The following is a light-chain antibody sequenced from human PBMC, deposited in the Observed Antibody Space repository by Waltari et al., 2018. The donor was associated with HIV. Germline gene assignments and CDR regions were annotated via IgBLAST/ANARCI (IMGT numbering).Light chain of an antibody. V-gene: IGLV3-25*03. CDR1: DMPDHY. CDR2: KVT. CDR3: QSADSDNTDNGV. Sequence: SQLTQPPSVSVSPGQTAKIPCSGDDMPDHYVYWYLQKPCQAPVLVMYKVTERPSGIPERLSGTISGTTDTLTIMGVQPEDEADYYCQSADSDNTDNGVFGGGTKLTVL. J-gene: IGLJ3*02.